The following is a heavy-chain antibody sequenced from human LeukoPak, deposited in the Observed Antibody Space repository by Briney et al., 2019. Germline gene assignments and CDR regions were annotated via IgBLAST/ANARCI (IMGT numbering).Heavy chain of an antibody. CDR2: ISYDGSNK. V-gene: IGHV3-30*04. J-gene: IGHJ4*02. CDR1: GFTFSSYA. D-gene: IGHD3-3*01. Sequence: GRSLRLSCAASGFTFSSYAMHWVRQAPGKGLEWVAVISYDGSNKYYADSVKGRSTISRDNSKNTLYLQMNSLRAEDTAVYYCAKDHRFLELTPDYWGQGTLVTVSS. CDR3: AKDHRFLELTPDY.